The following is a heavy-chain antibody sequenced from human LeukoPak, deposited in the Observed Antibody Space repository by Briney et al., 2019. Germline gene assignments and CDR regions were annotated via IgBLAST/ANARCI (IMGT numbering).Heavy chain of an antibody. D-gene: IGHD6-13*01. CDR3: AKDLLAAAVLYYFDY. J-gene: IGHJ4*02. Sequence: GGSLRLSCAASGFTFSSYAMSWVRQAPGKGLEWVSAISGCGGSTYYADSVKGRFTISRDKSKNTLYLQMNSLRAEDTAVYYCAKDLLAAAVLYYFDYWGQGTLVTVSS. CDR2: ISGCGGST. CDR1: GFTFSSYA. V-gene: IGHV3-23*01.